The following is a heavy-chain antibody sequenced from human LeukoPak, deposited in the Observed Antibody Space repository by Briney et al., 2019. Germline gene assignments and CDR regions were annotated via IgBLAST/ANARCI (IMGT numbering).Heavy chain of an antibody. D-gene: IGHD3-10*01. Sequence: GGSLRLSCAASGFTFSTYAMSWVRQAPGKGLEWVAFIRYDGSNKCYADSVKGRFTISRDNSKNTLYLQMNSLRAEETAEYYCARARKSGGITMIRGVKDRGWFDPWGQGTLVTVSS. CDR3: ARARKSGGITMIRGVKDRGWFDP. CDR2: IRYDGSNK. V-gene: IGHV3-30*02. CDR1: GFTFSTYA. J-gene: IGHJ5*02.